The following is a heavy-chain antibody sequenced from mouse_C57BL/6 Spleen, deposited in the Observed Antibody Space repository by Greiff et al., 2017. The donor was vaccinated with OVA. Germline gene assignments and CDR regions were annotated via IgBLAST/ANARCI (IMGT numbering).Heavy chain of an antibody. J-gene: IGHJ1*03. CDR2: IRNKANGYTK. D-gene: IGHD1-1*01. CDR1: GFTFTDYY. V-gene: IGHV7-3*01. Sequence: EVMLVESGGGLVQPGGSLSLSCAASGFTFTDYYMSWVRQPPGKALEWLGFIRNKANGYTKEYSASVKGRFTISRDNSQRILYLQMNALRADDSATYYCARSSYYGSSYRYFDVWGTGTTVTVSS. CDR3: ARSSYYGSSYRYFDV.